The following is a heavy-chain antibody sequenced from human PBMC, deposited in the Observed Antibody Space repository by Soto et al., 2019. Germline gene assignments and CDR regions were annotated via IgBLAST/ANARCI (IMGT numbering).Heavy chain of an antibody. Sequence: GGSLRLSCAASGFTFSSYAMSWVRQAPGKGLEWVSAISGSGGSTYYADSVKGRFTISRDNSKNTLYLQMNSVGSEAAAVYYCAKVGDSDAFDIWGQGTMVTVSS. CDR3: AKVGDSDAFDI. V-gene: IGHV3-23*01. CDR1: GFTFSSYA. J-gene: IGHJ3*02. CDR2: ISGSGGST. D-gene: IGHD4-17*01.